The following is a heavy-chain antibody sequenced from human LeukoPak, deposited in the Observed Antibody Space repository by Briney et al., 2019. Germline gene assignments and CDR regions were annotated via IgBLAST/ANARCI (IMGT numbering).Heavy chain of an antibody. Sequence: PSETLSLTCTVSGGSISSYYWSWIRQPARGGLEWIGRIYTSGSTNYNPSLKSRVAMSVDTSKNQFSLELSSVTAADTAVYYCARESSSSVPFDYWGQGTLVTVSS. D-gene: IGHD6-13*01. V-gene: IGHV4-4*07. CDR1: GGSISSYY. J-gene: IGHJ4*02. CDR3: ARESSSSVPFDY. CDR2: IYTSGST.